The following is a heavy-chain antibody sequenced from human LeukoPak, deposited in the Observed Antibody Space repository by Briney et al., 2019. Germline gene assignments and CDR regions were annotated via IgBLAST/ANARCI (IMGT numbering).Heavy chain of an antibody. V-gene: IGHV4-31*03. Sequence: SQTLSLTCTVSGGSISSGGYYWSWIRQHPGKGLEWIGYIYYSGSTYYNPSLKSRVTISVDTSKNQFSLKVSSVTAADTAVYYCARAYTSSCRWFDPWGQGTLVTVSS. J-gene: IGHJ5*02. D-gene: IGHD6-13*01. CDR2: IYYSGST. CDR3: ARAYTSSCRWFDP. CDR1: GGSISSGGYY.